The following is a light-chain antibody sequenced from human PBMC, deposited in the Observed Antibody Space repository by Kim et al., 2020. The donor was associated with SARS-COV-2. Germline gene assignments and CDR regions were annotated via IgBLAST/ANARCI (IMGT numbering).Light chain of an antibody. CDR1: QSVSTS. CDR3: QQRSNWPPALT. CDR2: DAS. J-gene: IGKJ4*01. Sequence: SPGERATLSCRASQSVSTSLAWYQQNPGQAPRLLIYDASNRATGIPDRFSGSGSGTDFTLTISSLESEDFAVYYCQQRSNWPPALTFGGGTKVDIK. V-gene: IGKV3-11*01.